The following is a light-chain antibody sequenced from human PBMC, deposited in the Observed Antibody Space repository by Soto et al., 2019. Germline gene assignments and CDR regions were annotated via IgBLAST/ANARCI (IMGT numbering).Light chain of an antibody. CDR3: QQYGDSSWT. CDR1: QSVSSSY. Sequence: EIVLTQSPGTLSSSPGERATLPCRASQSVSSSYLAWYQHKPGQAPRLLIYASSSRATGIPDRFGGSGSGTDFTLTISRLEPEDFAVYYCQQYGDSSWTFGQGTKVDIK. J-gene: IGKJ1*01. V-gene: IGKV3-20*01. CDR2: ASS.